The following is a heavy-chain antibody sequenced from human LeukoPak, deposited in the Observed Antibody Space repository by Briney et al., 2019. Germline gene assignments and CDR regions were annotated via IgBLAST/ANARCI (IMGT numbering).Heavy chain of an antibody. CDR1: GYTFTTYA. D-gene: IGHD6-13*01. CDR3: ARDPIGSRWPYYFDY. V-gene: IGHV1-3*01. Sequence: ASVKVPCKASGYTFTTYAMHWVRQAPGQRLEWMGWINAGSGNTKYSQKFQARVTITRDTSASTAYMELSSLRSEDTAVYYCARDPIGSRWPYYFDYWGQGTLVTVSS. J-gene: IGHJ4*02. CDR2: INAGSGNT.